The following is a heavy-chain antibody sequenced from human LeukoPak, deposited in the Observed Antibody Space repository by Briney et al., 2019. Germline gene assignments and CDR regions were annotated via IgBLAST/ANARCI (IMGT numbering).Heavy chain of an antibody. D-gene: IGHD6-19*01. V-gene: IGHV4-4*07. J-gene: IGHJ4*02. CDR1: GGSISSYY. CDR2: IYTSGST. CDR3: ARDRPPGYSSGWYEVDY. Sequence: PSETLSLTCTVSGGSISSYYWSWIRQPAGKGLEWIGCIYTSGSTNYNPSLKSRVTMSVDTSKNQFSLKLSSVTAADTAVYYCARDRPPGYSSGWYEVDYWGQGTLVTVSS.